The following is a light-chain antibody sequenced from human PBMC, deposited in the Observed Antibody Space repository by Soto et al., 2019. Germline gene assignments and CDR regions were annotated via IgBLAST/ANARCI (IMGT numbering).Light chain of an antibody. J-gene: IGKJ4*01. CDR3: QQYNNWPPLT. Sequence: EIVMTQSPSTLSLSPGERATLSCRASQSVSSYLAWYQQKPGQPPRLLIYGASTRATGIPARFSGSGSGTEFTLTISSLQSEEFAVYYCQQYNNWPPLTFGGGTKVDIK. CDR2: GAS. V-gene: IGKV3-15*01. CDR1: QSVSSY.